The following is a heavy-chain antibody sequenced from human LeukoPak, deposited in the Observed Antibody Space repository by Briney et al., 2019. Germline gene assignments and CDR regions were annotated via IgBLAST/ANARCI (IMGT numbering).Heavy chain of an antibody. CDR2: ISIYTGNI. CDR1: GYTFTSYG. D-gene: IGHD2-21*02. Sequence: GASVKVSCKASGYTFTSYGISWVRQAPGQGLEWMGWISIYTGNIKYGEKFQGRATMTRDTSTSTAYVEVRSLTSDDTAVYYCARVRGTALTAYPGYFDYWGQGTLVTVSS. V-gene: IGHV1-18*04. CDR3: ARVRGTALTAYPGYFDY. J-gene: IGHJ4*02.